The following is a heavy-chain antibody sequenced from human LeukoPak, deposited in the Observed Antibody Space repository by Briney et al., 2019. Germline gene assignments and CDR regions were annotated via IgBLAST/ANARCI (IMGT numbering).Heavy chain of an antibody. CDR1: GFTFSSYG. V-gene: IGHV3-30*18. J-gene: IGHJ4*02. CDR2: ISYDGSNK. D-gene: IGHD6-13*01. CDR3: AKDEGPPGWMIAAAGTGADY. Sequence: QPGGSLRLSCAASGFTFSSYGMHWVRQAPGKGLEWVAVISYDGSNKYYADSVKGRFTISRDNSKNTLYLQMNSLRAEDTAVYYCAKDEGPPGWMIAAAGTGADYWGQGTLVTVSS.